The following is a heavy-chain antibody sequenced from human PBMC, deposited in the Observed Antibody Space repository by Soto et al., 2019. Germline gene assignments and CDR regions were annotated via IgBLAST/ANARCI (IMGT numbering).Heavy chain of an antibody. CDR2: ISYDGNNK. Sequence: QVQLVESGGGVVQPGRSLRLSCAASGFTFNNYGIHWVRQAPGKGLEWVAVISYDGNNKYYADSVKGRFTISRDNSENTLYLQMNSLRAEDTAVYYWAKAGGYYDSGRYYYDYFDYWGQGTLVTVSS. V-gene: IGHV3-30*18. D-gene: IGHD3-22*01. CDR3: AKAGGYYDSGRYYYDYFDY. CDR1: GFTFNNYG. J-gene: IGHJ4*02.